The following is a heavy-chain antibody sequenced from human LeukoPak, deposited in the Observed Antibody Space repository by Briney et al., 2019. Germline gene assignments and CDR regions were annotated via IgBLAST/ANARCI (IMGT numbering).Heavy chain of an antibody. V-gene: IGHV1-2*04. CDR2: INPNSGGT. J-gene: IGHJ3*02. D-gene: IGHD1-20*01. CDR1: GYTFTGYY. Sequence: ASVKVSCKGSGYTFTGYYMHWVRQAPGQGLEWMGWINPNSGGTNYAQKFQGWVTMTRDTSISTAYMEPSRLRSDDTAVYYCARDITGTTGLGVDAFDIWGQGTMVTVSS. CDR3: ARDITGTTGLGVDAFDI.